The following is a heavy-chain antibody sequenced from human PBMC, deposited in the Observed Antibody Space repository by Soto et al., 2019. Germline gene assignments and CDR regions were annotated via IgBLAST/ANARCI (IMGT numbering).Heavy chain of an antibody. Sequence: EVQLVESGGGFVQPGGSLRLSCAASGFTFSAYWMHWVRQGPGRGLVWVSRINNDGSSTAYADSVKGRFTISRDNAENTLYLQMNSRRAEDTAVDYCGRLAVGNTPDYWGQGTLVTVS. D-gene: IGHD1-26*01. CDR2: INNDGSST. CDR3: GRLAVGNTPDY. V-gene: IGHV3-74*01. CDR1: GFTFSAYW. J-gene: IGHJ4*02.